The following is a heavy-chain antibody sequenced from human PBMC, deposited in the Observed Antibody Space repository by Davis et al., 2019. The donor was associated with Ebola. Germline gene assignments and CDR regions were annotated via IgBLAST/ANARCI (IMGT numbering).Heavy chain of an antibody. CDR3: AKDTKSVVVTAIIGNYYGMDV. CDR1: GFTFSSYG. CDR2: ISYDGSNK. V-gene: IGHV3-30*18. J-gene: IGHJ6*02. Sequence: PGGSLRLSCAASGFTFSSYGMHWVRQAPGKGLEWVAVISYDGSNKYYADSVKGRFTTSRDNSKNTLYLQMNSLRAEDTAVYYCAKDTKSVVVTAIIGNYYGMDVWGQGTTVTVAS. D-gene: IGHD2-21*02.